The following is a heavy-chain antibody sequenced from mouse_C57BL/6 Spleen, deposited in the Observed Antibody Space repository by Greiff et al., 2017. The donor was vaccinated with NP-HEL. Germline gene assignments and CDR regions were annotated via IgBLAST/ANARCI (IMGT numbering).Heavy chain of an antibody. V-gene: IGHV1-54*01. D-gene: IGHD1-1*01. CDR2: INPGSGGT. CDR1: GYAFTNYL. CDR3: ARILGYYGDY. J-gene: IGHJ2*01. Sequence: QVQLKQSGAELVRPGTSVKVSCKASGYAFTNYLIEWVKQRPGQGLEWIGVINPGSGGTNYNEKFKGKATLTADKSSSTAYMQLSSLTSEDSAVYFCARILGYYGDYWGQGTTLTVSS.